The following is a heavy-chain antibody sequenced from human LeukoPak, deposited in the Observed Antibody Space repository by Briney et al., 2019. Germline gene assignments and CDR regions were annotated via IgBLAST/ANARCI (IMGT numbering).Heavy chain of an antibody. CDR2: IHTSGST. D-gene: IGHD6-19*01. CDR1: GGSISNYH. J-gene: IGHJ4*02. CDR3: ARRDVSSGWSFDY. Sequence: SETLSLTCTVSGGSISNYHWSWIRQPAGKGLEWIGQIHTSGSTNYNPPLKSRVSMSIDTTEDQVSLTIRSVTAADTAFYYCARRDVSSGWSFDYWGQGTLVTVSS. V-gene: IGHV4-4*07.